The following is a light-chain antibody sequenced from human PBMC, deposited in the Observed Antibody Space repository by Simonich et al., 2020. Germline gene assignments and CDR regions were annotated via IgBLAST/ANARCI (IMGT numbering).Light chain of an antibody. Sequence: DMVMTQSPLSLPVTPGEPASISCRSSQSLLQSNGYNYLDWYLQKPGQSPHLLIYLGSNRSSGVPDRFSGSGSGTDFTLKISRVEAEDVGVYYCMQALQTWTFGQGTKVEIK. CDR1: QSLLQSNGYNY. V-gene: IGKV2-28*01. CDR2: LGS. J-gene: IGKJ1*01. CDR3: MQALQTWT.